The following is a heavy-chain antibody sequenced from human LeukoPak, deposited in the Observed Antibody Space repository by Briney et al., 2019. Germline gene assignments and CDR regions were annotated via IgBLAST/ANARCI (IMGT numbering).Heavy chain of an antibody. Sequence: SETLSLTCTVSGGSISSYYWSWIRQHPGKGLEWIRHIYYSGSTTYNPSLKSRVTISVDTSKNQFSLKLSSVTAADTAVYYCARAERGYSYGFFDYWGQGTLVTVSS. CDR2: IYYSGST. V-gene: IGHV4-59*01. CDR1: GGSISSYY. D-gene: IGHD5-18*01. J-gene: IGHJ4*02. CDR3: ARAERGYSYGFFDY.